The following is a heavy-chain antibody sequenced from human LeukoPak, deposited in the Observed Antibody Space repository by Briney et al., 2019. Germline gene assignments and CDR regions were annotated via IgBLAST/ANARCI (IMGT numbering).Heavy chain of an antibody. CDR1: GYTFTGYY. V-gene: IGHV1-2*02. CDR3: ARDRWYYYDSSGYYSDAFDI. D-gene: IGHD3-22*01. J-gene: IGHJ3*02. CDR2: INPNSGGT. Sequence: ASVKVSCKASGYTFTGYYMHWVRRAPGQGLEWMGWINPNSGGTNYAQKFQGRVTMTRDTSISTAYMELSRPRSDDTAVYYCARDRWYYYDSSGYYSDAFDIWGQGTMVTVSS.